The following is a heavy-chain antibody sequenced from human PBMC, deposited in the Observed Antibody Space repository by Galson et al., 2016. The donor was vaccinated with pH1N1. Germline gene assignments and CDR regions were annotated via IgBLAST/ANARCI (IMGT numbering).Heavy chain of an antibody. Sequence: LRLSCAASGSNSDYNMNWVRLAPGKGLEWVSSISGSGGRKHYADSVQGRFIIARDNSKNTLYLQMNSLRAGDTALYFCAKGGYGDYGLDVFDIWGQGTMVIVSS. J-gene: IGHJ3*02. D-gene: IGHD4-17*01. CDR1: GSNSDYN. V-gene: IGHV3-23*01. CDR2: ISGSGGRK. CDR3: AKGGYGDYGLDVFDI.